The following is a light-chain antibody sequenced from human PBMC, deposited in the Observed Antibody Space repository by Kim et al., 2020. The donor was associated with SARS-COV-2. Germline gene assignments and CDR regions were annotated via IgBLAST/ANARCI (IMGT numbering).Light chain of an antibody. CDR1: SLRSYS. V-gene: IGLV3-19*02. J-gene: IGLJ3*02. CDR3: NSWDSSGNFWV. CDR2: SEN. Sequence: SSELTQDLAVSVALGQTVRITCQGDSLRSYSATWYQQKPGQAPARVIYSENNRPSGIPARFSGSSSGNTASLTITGAQAEDEADYYCNSWDSSGNFWVFGGGTQLTVL.